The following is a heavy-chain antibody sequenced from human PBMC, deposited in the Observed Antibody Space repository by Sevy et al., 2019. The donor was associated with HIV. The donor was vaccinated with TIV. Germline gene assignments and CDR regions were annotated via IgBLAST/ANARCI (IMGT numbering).Heavy chain of an antibody. D-gene: IGHD3-10*01. V-gene: IGHV3-33*01. J-gene: IGHJ6*02. CDR1: GFTFSSYG. CDR3: ARDTISNYYGFSYGMDV. CDR2: IWYDGSNK. Sequence: SLRLSCAASGFTFSSYGMHWVRQAPGKGLEWVAVIWYDGSNKYYADSVKGRFTISRDNSKNTLFMQMNSLRAEDTAVYYCARDTISNYYGFSYGMDVWGQGTTVTVSS.